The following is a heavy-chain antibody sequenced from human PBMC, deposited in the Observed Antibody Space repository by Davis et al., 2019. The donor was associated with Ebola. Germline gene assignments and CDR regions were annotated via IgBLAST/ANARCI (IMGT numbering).Heavy chain of an antibody. D-gene: IGHD6-19*01. J-gene: IGHJ4*02. V-gene: IGHV3-15*01. CDR3: TTDRGIAVRPLFDC. CDR1: AFTLGDAW. Sequence: GESLKISCTASAFTLGDAWMGWVRQAPGKGLEWVGRIKSKSAGGTTDHAPPVRGRFIISRDESRNTLYPQMTSLRTEDTAVYFCTTDRGIAVRPLFDCWGQGTLVTVSS. CDR2: IKSKSAGGTT.